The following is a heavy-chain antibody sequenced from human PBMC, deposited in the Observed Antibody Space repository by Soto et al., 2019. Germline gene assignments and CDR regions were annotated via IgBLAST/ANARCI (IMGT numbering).Heavy chain of an antibody. J-gene: IGHJ3*02. CDR2: INPNSGGT. Sequence: QVQLVQSGAEVKKPGASVKVSCKASGYTFTGYYMHWVRQAPGQGLEWMGWINPNSGGTNYAQKFQGWVTMTRDTSISTAYMELSRLRSDDTAVYYCARGKHWGPKWLSGSGVDAFDIWGQGTMVTVSS. D-gene: IGHD3-22*01. CDR3: ARGKHWGPKWLSGSGVDAFDI. V-gene: IGHV1-2*04. CDR1: GYTFTGYY.